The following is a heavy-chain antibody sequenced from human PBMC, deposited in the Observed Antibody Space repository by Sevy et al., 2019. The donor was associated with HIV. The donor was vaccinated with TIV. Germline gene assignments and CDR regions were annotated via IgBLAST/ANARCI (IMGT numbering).Heavy chain of an antibody. Sequence: GGSLRLSCAASRFNVINQYMSWVRQAPGKGLECVSTLCGNDNTDYADSVKGRFTISRDNSKNTLSLQMNSLRAEDTAVYYCTTERHNRFQWWGRGTLVTVSS. V-gene: IGHV3-53*01. J-gene: IGHJ4*02. CDR2: LCGNDNT. CDR3: TTERHNRFQW. D-gene: IGHD6-19*01. CDR1: RFNVINQY.